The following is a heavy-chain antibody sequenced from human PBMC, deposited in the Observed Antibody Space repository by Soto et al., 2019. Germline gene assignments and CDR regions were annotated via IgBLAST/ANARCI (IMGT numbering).Heavy chain of an antibody. V-gene: IGHV1-69*02. J-gene: IGHJ4*02. CDR3: AKHARRGGSSGY. CDR2: IIPILGIA. Sequence: ASVKVSCKASGGTFSSYTISWVRQAPGQGLEWMGRIIPILGIANYAQKFQGRVTITADKSTSTAYMELSSLRSEDTAVYYCAKHARRGGSSGYWGQGTLVTVSS. CDR1: GGTFSSYT. D-gene: IGHD6-6*01.